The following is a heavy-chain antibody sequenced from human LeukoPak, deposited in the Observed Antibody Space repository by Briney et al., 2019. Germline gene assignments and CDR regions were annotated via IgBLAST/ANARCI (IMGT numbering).Heavy chain of an antibody. CDR1: GFTFSSYG. V-gene: IGHV3-33*01. CDR2: IWYDGSKK. J-gene: IGHJ4*02. CDR3: ARGSGDYQFDY. D-gene: IGHD4-17*01. Sequence: GGSLRLSCAASGFTFSSYGMHWVRQAPGKGLEWVAVIWYDGSKKYYVDSVKGRFTIPRDNSKNTLYLQMSSLRAEDTAVYYCARGSGDYQFDYWGLGTLVTVSS.